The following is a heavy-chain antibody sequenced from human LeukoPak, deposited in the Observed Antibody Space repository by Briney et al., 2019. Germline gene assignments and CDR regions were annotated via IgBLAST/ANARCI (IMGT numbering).Heavy chain of an antibody. V-gene: IGHV1-2*02. CDR1: GYTFTDYY. CDR2: IIPNSGDT. Sequence: ASVKVSCKASGYTFTDYYIHWVRQAPGQGLEWMGWIIPNSGDTNYAQKFRGRVTMTRGTSISTAYMELTSLRYDDAAVYYCARSACSRTTCPDYWGQGTLVTVSS. D-gene: IGHD2-2*01. J-gene: IGHJ4*02. CDR3: ARSACSRTTCPDY.